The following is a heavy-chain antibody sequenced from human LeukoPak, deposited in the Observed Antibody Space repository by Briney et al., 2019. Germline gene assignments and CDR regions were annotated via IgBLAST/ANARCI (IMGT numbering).Heavy chain of an antibody. CDR3: ALRFGESDY. J-gene: IGHJ4*02. V-gene: IGHV1-69*04. D-gene: IGHD3-10*01. Sequence: GGSLRLSCAASGFTFSSYAMSWVRQAPGQGLEWMGRIIPILGIANYAQKFQGRVTITADKSTSTAYMELSSLRSEDTAVYYCALRFGESDYWGQGTLVTVSS. CDR2: IIPILGIA. CDR1: GFTFSSYA.